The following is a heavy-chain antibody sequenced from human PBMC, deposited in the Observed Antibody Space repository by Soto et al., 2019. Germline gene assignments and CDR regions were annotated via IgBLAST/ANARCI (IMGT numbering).Heavy chain of an antibody. V-gene: IGHV3-30-3*01. D-gene: IGHD3-10*01. Sequence: GGSLRLSCAASGFTFSSYAMHWVRQAPGKGLEWVAVISYDGSNKYYADSVKGRFTISRDNSKKTLYLQMNSLRAEDTAVYYCARAPRGSSITMVRGVINYWGQGTLVTVSS. CDR3: ARAPRGSSITMVRGVINY. CDR2: ISYDGSNK. CDR1: GFTFSSYA. J-gene: IGHJ4*02.